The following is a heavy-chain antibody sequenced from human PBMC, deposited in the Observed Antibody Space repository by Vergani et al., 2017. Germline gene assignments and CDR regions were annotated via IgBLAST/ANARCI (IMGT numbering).Heavy chain of an antibody. CDR1: VFTFSSYA. V-gene: IGHV3-23*01. D-gene: IGHD6-19*01. J-gene: IGHJ5*02. CDR2: ISGSGGST. Sequence: EVQLLESGGGLVQPGGSLRLSCAASVFTFSSYAMSWVRQAPGKGLEWVSAISGSGGSTYYADSVKGLFTISRDNSNNTLYLQMNSLSAEDTAVYYCAKVVSGWVYRDQLSNWFDPWGQGTLVTVSS. CDR3: AKVVSGWVYRDQLSNWFDP.